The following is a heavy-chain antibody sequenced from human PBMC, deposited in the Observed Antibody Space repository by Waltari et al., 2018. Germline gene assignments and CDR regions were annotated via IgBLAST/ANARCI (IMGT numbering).Heavy chain of an antibody. D-gene: IGHD2-15*01. CDR3: VRNRGWQQFDF. V-gene: IGHV3-7*01. CDR2: IKEDGGRK. Sequence: EVQLVESGGGLVQPGGSLRLSCAVSGFTLSNYWMGWVRQAPGKGLEWVAGIKEDGGRKDYVDSVKGRFTISRDNAKSTLYLQRNSLRAEDTAVFYCVRNRGWQQFDFWGQGTLVTVSS. CDR1: GFTLSNYW. J-gene: IGHJ4*02.